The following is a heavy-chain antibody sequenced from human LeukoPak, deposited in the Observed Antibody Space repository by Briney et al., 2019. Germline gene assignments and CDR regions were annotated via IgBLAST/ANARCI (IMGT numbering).Heavy chain of an antibody. V-gene: IGHV3-21*01. D-gene: IGHD2-2*01. CDR3: ARVHVDIVVVPAARFTYYYYMDV. Sequence: GGSLRLSCAASGFTFNSYHMNWVRQAPGKGLEWVSSITSSSSYTYYAESVKGRFTISRDNAENSLYLQMNSLRAEDTAVYYCARVHVDIVVVPAARFTYYYYMDVWGKGTTVTISS. J-gene: IGHJ6*03. CDR1: GFTFNSYH. CDR2: ITSSSSYT.